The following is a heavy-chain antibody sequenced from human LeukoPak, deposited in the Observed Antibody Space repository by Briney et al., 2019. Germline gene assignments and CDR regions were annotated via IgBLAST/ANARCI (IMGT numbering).Heavy chain of an antibody. V-gene: IGHV3-30-3*01. J-gene: IGHJ4*02. D-gene: IGHD1-26*01. Sequence: GGSLRLSCAASGFTFSSYWMSWVRQAPGKGLEWVAVISYDGSNKYYADSVKGRFTISRDNSKNTLYLQMNSLRAEDTAVYYCARAPSGSYFSFLEYWGQGTLVTVSS. CDR1: GFTFSSYW. CDR2: ISYDGSNK. CDR3: ARAPSGSYFSFLEY.